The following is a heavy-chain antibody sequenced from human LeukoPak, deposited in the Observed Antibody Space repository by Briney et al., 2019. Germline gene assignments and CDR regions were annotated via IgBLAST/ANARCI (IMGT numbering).Heavy chain of an antibody. Sequence: ASVKVSCKASGYTFTGYYMHWVRQAPGQGLEWMGWINPNSGGTNYAQKFQGRVTMTRDTSISTAYMELSRLRSDDTAVYYCVRSPTVSLGYCSSVTCQADYWGQGTLVSVSS. D-gene: IGHD2-2*01. V-gene: IGHV1-2*02. CDR3: VRSPTVSLGYCSSVTCQADY. J-gene: IGHJ4*02. CDR2: INPNSGGT. CDR1: GYTFTGYY.